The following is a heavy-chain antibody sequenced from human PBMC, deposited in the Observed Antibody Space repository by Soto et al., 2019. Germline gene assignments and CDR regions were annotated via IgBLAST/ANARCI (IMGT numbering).Heavy chain of an antibody. CDR2: IVVGSGNT. CDR1: GFTFTTSG. V-gene: IGHV1-58*02. J-gene: IGHJ5*02. CDR3: AAVVPPSGILARIGLDP. D-gene: IGHD3-9*01. Sequence: ASVKVSCKASGFTFTTSGIHWVRQARGQGLEWMGWIVVGSGNTKYNQKFQERVTLTRDMATDTAYMDLRSLTSADTAIYYCAAVVPPSGILARIGLDPWGQGPLGTV.